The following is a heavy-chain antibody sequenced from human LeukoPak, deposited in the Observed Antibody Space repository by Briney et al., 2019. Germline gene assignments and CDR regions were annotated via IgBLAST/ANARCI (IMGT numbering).Heavy chain of an antibody. CDR1: GGSLNNNDYY. V-gene: IGHV4-31*03. Sequence: SQTLSLTCSGSGGSLNNNDYYWSWIRQLPGKGLEWIGYMYNSGSTHYKPSLRSRVTMPVDTCNSQFSLNLTPVTAADTAVYYRAWDLPPSLRVPIGRAWLDPWGQGILVTVSS. J-gene: IGHJ5*02. D-gene: IGHD1-26*01. CDR3: AWDLPPSLRVPIGRAWLDP. CDR2: MYNSGST.